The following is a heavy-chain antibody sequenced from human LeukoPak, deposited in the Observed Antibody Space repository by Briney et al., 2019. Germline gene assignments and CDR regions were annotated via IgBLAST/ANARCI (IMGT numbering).Heavy chain of an antibody. Sequence: GSLRLSCAGSGFTFSSYSMSWIRQAPGKGLEGSSYISSSSSTIHYADSVNGRFTIYRENAKNSLYLKMNSLRAEDTAVYYCARDQGIAVAGLRSPNNAFDIWGQGTMVTVSS. CDR1: GFTFSSYS. D-gene: IGHD6-19*01. V-gene: IGHV3-48*04. J-gene: IGHJ3*02. CDR3: ARDQGIAVAGLRSPNNAFDI. CDR2: ISSSSSTI.